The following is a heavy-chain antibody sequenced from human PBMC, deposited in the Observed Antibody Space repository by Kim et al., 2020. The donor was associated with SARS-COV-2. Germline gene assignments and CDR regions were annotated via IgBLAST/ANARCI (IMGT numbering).Heavy chain of an antibody. V-gene: IGHV3-30*07. Sequence: GQLPISRDNSKNTLYLQMNSLRAEDTAVYYCARGPGRYYYDSSGYYSFDYWGQGTLVTVSS. CDR3: ARGPGRYYYDSSGYYSFDY. J-gene: IGHJ4*02. D-gene: IGHD3-22*01.